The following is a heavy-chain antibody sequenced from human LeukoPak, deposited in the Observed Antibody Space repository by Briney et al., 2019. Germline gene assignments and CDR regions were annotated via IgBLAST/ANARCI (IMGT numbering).Heavy chain of an antibody. CDR3: ARDGVLLWFGGLLEANYFDY. CDR1: GFTFSDYY. J-gene: IGHJ4*02. V-gene: IGHV3-11*01. CDR2: ISSSGSTI. Sequence: GGSLRLSCAASGFTFSDYYMSWIRQAPGKGLEWVSYISSSGSTIYYADSVKGRFTISRDNAKNSLYLQMNSLRAEDTAVYYCARDGVLLWFGGLLEANYFDYWGQGTLVTVSS. D-gene: IGHD3-10*01.